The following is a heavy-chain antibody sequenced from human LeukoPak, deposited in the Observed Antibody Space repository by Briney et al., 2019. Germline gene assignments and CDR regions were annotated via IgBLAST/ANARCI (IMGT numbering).Heavy chain of an antibody. V-gene: IGHV4-39*01. CDR2: IYYSGNT. CDR1: GVSISSSNSY. D-gene: IGHD2-2*01. J-gene: IGHJ6*03. CDR3: ARVVEGCSSTSCPAYYYMDV. Sequence: SETLSLTCTVSGVSISSSNSYWGWIRQPPGKGLEWIGSIYYSGNTYYNASLKSQVSISIDTSKNQFSLKLSSVTAADTAVYYCARVVEGCSSTSCPAYYYMDVWGKGTTVTVSS.